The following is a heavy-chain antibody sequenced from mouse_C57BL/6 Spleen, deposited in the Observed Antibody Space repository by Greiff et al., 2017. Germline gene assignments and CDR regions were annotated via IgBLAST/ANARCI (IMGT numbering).Heavy chain of an antibody. V-gene: IGHV1-80*01. CDR3: ARSGTGRGYFDV. Sequence: VQLQQSGAELVKPGASVKISCNASGYAFSSYWMNWVKQRPGKGLEWIGQIYPGDGDTNYNGKFKGKATLTADKASSTAYMQLSRLTSEDSAVYCCARSGTGRGYFDVWGTGTTVTVSS. CDR1: GYAFSSYW. CDR2: IYPGDGDT. D-gene: IGHD1-1*01. J-gene: IGHJ1*03.